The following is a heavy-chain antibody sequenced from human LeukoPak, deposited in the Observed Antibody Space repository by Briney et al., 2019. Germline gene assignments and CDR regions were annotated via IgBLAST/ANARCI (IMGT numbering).Heavy chain of an antibody. CDR3: ARVGSLRYFTFDY. J-gene: IGHJ4*02. V-gene: IGHV4-59*01. D-gene: IGHD3-9*01. CDR2: IYYSGST. Sequence: SETLSLTCTVSGGSISSYYWSWIRQPPGKGLEWIGYIYYSGSTNYNPSLKSRVTISVGTSKNQFSLKLSSVTAADTAVYYCARVGSLRYFTFDYWGQGTLVTVSS. CDR1: GGSISSYY.